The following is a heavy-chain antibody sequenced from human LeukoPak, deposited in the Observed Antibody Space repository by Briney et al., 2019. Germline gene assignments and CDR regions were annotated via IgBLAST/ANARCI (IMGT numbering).Heavy chain of an antibody. CDR2: INTNTGNP. D-gene: IGHD2-15*01. J-gene: IGHJ6*03. Sequence: APVKVSCKASGYTFTSYAMNWVRQAPGQGLEWMGWINTNTGNPTYAQGFTGRFVFSLDTSVSTAYLQISSLKAEDTAVYYCARSQGRNCSGGSCYRPYYYYYYMDVWGKGTTVTVSS. CDR1: GYTFTSYA. CDR3: ARSQGRNCSGGSCYRPYYYYYYMDV. V-gene: IGHV7-4-1*02.